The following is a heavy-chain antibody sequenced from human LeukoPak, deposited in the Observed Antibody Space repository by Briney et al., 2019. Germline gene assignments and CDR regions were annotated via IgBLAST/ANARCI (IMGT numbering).Heavy chain of an antibody. CDR3: ARVGFSKFYHHMDV. J-gene: IGHJ6*03. CDR2: INPNSGGT. CDR1: GYTFTGYY. Sequence: ASVKVSCKASGYTFTGYYMHWVRQAPGQGLEWMGWINPNSGGTNYAQKFQGWVTMTRDTSISTAYMELSSLRSEDTAVYYCARVGFSKFYHHMDVWGKGTTVTVSS. D-gene: IGHD4-11*01. V-gene: IGHV1-2*04.